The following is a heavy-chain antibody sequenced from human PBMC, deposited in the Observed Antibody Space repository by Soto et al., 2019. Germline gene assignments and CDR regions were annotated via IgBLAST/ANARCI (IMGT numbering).Heavy chain of an antibody. CDR1: GFSFSSYA. CDR3: AKGGHYDY. D-gene: IGHD3-10*01. Sequence: GGSLRLSCAASGFSFSSYAMSWVRQAPGKGLEWVSRISGNGRSTYYADSVKGRFTISRDNSKNTLDLQMDSLRAEDTAVYYCAKGGHYDYWGQGILVTVSS. J-gene: IGHJ4*02. CDR2: ISGNGRST. V-gene: IGHV3-23*01.